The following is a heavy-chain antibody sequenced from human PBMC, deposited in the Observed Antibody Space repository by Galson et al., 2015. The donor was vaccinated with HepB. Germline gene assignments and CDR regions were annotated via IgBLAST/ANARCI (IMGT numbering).Heavy chain of an antibody. CDR2: IWYDGSNK. Sequence: SLRLSCAASGFSFSSYGMHWVRQAPGKGLEWVAVIWYDGSNKYYAESVKGRFSISRDNSKNTLYLQMNSLRTEDTAVYYCARDRLNDSGDMRWGQGTLVTVSS. CDR1: GFSFSSYG. CDR3: ARDRLNDSGDMR. V-gene: IGHV3-33*01. J-gene: IGHJ4*02. D-gene: IGHD4-17*01.